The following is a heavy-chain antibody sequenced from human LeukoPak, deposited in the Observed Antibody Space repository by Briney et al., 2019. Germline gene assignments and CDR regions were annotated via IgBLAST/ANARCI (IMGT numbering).Heavy chain of an antibody. V-gene: IGHV3-48*01. Sequence: PGGSLRLSCAASGFTFSSYSMMWVRRAPGKGLEWVSYISSSSTTIHYADSVKGRFTISRDNAKNSVYLQMNSLRAEDTAVYYCARGLTVTPWFDPWGQGTLVTVSS. J-gene: IGHJ5*02. CDR3: ARGLTVTPWFDP. CDR2: ISSSSTTI. CDR1: GFTFSSYS. D-gene: IGHD4-17*01.